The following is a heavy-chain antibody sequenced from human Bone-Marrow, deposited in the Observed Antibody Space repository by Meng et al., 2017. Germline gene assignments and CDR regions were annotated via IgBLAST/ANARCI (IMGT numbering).Heavy chain of an antibody. CDR3: ARGGQGELYYFDY. CDR1: GYTFTSYD. V-gene: IGHV1-3*01. Sequence: QVQLVQLGAEVKKPGASVKVSCKASGYTFTSYDMHWVRQAPGQRLEWMGWINAGNGNTKYSQKFQGRVTITRDTSASTVYMELSSLRSEDTAVYYCARGGQGELYYFDYWGPGTLVTVSS. CDR2: INAGNGNT. J-gene: IGHJ4*02. D-gene: IGHD1-26*01.